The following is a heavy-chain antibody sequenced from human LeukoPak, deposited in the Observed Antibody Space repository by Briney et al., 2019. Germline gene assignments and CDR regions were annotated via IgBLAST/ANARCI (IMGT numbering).Heavy chain of an antibody. CDR3: ARDSTIYGDYDY. D-gene: IGHD4-17*01. J-gene: IGHJ4*02. V-gene: IGHV1-18*01. Sequence: ASVKVSCKASGYTFTSYGLSWVRQAPGQGLEWMGWISAYNGNTNYAQKLQGRVTMTTDTSTSTAYMEPRSLRSDDTAVYYCARDSTIYGDYDYWGQGTLVTVSS. CDR1: GYTFTSYG. CDR2: ISAYNGNT.